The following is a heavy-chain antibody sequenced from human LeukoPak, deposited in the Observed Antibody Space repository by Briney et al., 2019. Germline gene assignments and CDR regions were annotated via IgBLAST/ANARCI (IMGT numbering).Heavy chain of an antibody. J-gene: IGHJ3*02. Sequence: GGSLRLSCAASGFTFSSYPMNWVRQSPERGLEGVSAISGTGDSTSYAASLKGRFTISRDNSHNTLYLQMSSLTAEDTAVYYCAKECGRDYDDRAFDIWGQGTMVTVSS. CDR1: GFTFSSYP. D-gene: IGHD3-22*01. CDR2: ISGTGDST. CDR3: AKECGRDYDDRAFDI. V-gene: IGHV3-23*01.